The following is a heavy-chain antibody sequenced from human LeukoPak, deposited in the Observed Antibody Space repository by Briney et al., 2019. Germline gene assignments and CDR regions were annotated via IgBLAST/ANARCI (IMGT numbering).Heavy chain of an antibody. CDR2: MNPNSGNT. Sequence: WASVKVSCKACGYTFRSYDNNWVRDASGKRLEWMGWMNPNSGNTGYAQKFQGRVTMTRNTSISTAYMELSSLRSEDTAVYYCARDSSSADYWGQGTLVTVSS. J-gene: IGHJ4*02. CDR3: ARDSSSADY. V-gene: IGHV1-8*01. D-gene: IGHD6-13*01. CDR1: GYTFRSYD.